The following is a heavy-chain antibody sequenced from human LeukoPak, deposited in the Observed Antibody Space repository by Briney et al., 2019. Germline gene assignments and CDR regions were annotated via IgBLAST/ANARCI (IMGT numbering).Heavy chain of an antibody. V-gene: IGHV4-39*01. D-gene: IGHD4-17*01. J-gene: IGHJ4*02. Sequence: PSETLSLTCTVSGGSISSSSYSWGWIRQPPGKGLEWIGSIYYSGSTYYNPSLKSRVTISVDTSKNQFSLKLSSVTAADTAVYYCSVIYGDYNYFDYWGQGTPVTVSS. CDR3: SVIYGDYNYFDY. CDR2: IYYSGST. CDR1: GGSISSSSYS.